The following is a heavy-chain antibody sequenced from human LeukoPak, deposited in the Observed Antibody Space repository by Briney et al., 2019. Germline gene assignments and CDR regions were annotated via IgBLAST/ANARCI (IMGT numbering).Heavy chain of an antibody. D-gene: IGHD5-12*01. CDR2: ISGSDDRT. V-gene: IGHV3-23*01. CDR1: GFTFSSYV. Sequence: GGSLRLSCAAPGFTFSSYVMNWLRQAPGEGLEWVSTISGSDDRTFHADSVKGRFTIPRDNSKNTVYLQMNSLRAGDTAVYYCAKVQRSDFDMNFDSWGQGTLVTVSS. J-gene: IGHJ4*02. CDR3: AKVQRSDFDMNFDS.